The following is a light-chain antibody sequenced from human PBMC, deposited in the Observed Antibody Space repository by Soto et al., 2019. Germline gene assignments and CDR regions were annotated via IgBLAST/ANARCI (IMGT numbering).Light chain of an antibody. CDR2: DVS. V-gene: IGLV2-11*01. CDR1: SSDVGGYNF. CDR3: CSYAGSYTGV. J-gene: IGLJ1*01. Sequence: QSALTQPRSVSGSPGQSVTISCTGTSSDVGGYNFVSWYQHHPGKAPKLMIYDVSKRPSGVPDRFSGSKPGNTASLTISGLQAEDEADYYCCSYAGSYTGVFGTGTKLTVL.